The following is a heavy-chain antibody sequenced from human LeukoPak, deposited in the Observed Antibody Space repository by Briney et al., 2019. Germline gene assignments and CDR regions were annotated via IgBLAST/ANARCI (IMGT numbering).Heavy chain of an antibody. CDR2: ISSDGTNK. D-gene: IGHD3-22*01. V-gene: IGHV3-30*18. J-gene: IGHJ5*02. CDR3: AKNSDFDSSGLSP. CDR1: GFTFANYD. Sequence: PGGSLRLSCAASGFTFANYDMHWVRQAPGKGLEWVALISSDGTNKYYADSVKGRFTISRDTSKNTVYLQMNSLRPEDTPVYCCAKNSDFDSSGLSPWGQGTLVTVSS.